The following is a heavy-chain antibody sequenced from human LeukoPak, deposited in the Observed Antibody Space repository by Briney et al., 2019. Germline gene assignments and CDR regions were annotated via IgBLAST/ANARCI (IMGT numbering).Heavy chain of an antibody. V-gene: IGHV4-59*01. CDR1: GGSISSYY. CDR3: ARDLSVTHYYYMDV. Sequence: SETLSLTCTVSGGSISSYYWSWIRQPPGKGLEWIGYIYYSGSTNYNPSLKSRVTISVDTSKNQFSLKLSSVTAADTAVYYCARDLSVTHYYYMDVWGKGTTVTVSS. CDR2: IYYSGST. J-gene: IGHJ6*03. D-gene: IGHD2-21*02.